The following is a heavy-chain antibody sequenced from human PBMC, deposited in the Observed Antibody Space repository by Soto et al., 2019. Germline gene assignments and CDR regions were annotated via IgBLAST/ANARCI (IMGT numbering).Heavy chain of an antibody. CDR3: ARSGYSYGPNPLLY. V-gene: IGHV4-59*06. J-gene: IGHJ4*02. CDR2: IYYSRST. Sequence: ASETLSLTCTASGGSIRSYYWSWIRQPPGKGLEWIGYIYYSRSTYYNPSLKSRVTISVDTSKNQFSLKLSSVTAADTAVYYCARSGYSYGPNPLLYWGQGTLVTVSS. D-gene: IGHD5-18*01. CDR1: GGSIRSYY.